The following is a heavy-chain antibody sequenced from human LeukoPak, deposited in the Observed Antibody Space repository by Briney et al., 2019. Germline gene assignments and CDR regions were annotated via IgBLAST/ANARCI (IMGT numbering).Heavy chain of an antibody. V-gene: IGHV3-21*04. CDR1: EFTFRSYS. CDR2: ISGSSSDI. J-gene: IGHJ3*02. Sequence: GGSLRLSCAGSEFTFRSYSMHWVRQAPGKGLEWVSSISGSSSDIYYADSVKGRFTISRDNAKNSLYLQMNSLRAEDTALYYCARRDIVVVPAAIFGAFDIWGQGTMVTVSS. CDR3: ARRDIVVVPAAIFGAFDI. D-gene: IGHD2-2*02.